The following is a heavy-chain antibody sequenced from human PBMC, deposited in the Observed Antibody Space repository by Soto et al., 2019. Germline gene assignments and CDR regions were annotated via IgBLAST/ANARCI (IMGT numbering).Heavy chain of an antibody. CDR1: GFTFSSYA. CDR3: AKILDSSGYYYHDYYYGMDV. Sequence: PGGSLRLSCAASGFTFSSYAMSWVRQAPGKGLEWVSAISGSGGSTYYADSVKGRFTISRDNSKNTLYLQMNSLRAEDTAVYYCAKILDSSGYYYHDYYYGMDVWGQGTTVTVSS. J-gene: IGHJ6*02. V-gene: IGHV3-23*01. D-gene: IGHD3-22*01. CDR2: ISGSGGST.